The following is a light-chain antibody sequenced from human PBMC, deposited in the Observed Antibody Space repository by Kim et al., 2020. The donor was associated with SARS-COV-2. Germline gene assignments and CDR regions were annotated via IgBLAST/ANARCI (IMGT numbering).Light chain of an antibody. CDR1: NIGSKS. CDR3: QVWDTTSNKYV. Sequence: APGKTARITCRGDNIGSKSVHWYQQKPGQAPALVIYYDSDRPSGIPERFSGSNSGNTATLTISRVEAGDEADYFCQVWDTTSNKYVFGTGTKVTVL. J-gene: IGLJ1*01. CDR2: YDS. V-gene: IGLV3-21*01.